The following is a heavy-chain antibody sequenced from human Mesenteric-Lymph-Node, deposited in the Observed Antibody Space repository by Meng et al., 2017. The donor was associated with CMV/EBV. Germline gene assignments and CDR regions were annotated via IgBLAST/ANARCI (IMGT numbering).Heavy chain of an antibody. CDR3: AARTTGTTGGLDI. D-gene: IGHD1-1*01. V-gene: IGHV1-2*02. CDR1: GYNFIAYY. CDR2: LNVNSGGT. J-gene: IGHJ3*02. Sequence: ASVQVSCKASGYNFIAYYIHWVRQAPGQGPEWMGRLNVNSGGTEYTQIFQGRVTVTRDTSITTAYMELIRLRSDDTAVYYCAARTTGTTGGLDIWGQGTTVTVSS.